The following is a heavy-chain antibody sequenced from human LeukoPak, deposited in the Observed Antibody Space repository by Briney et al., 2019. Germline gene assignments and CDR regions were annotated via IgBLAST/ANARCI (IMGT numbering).Heavy chain of an antibody. Sequence: GASVKVSCKASGGTFSSYAISWVRQAPGQGLEWMGRIIPILGIANYAQKFQGRVTITADKSTSTAYMELSSLRSEDTAVYYCARGGSGPWNWFDPWGQGTLVTVSS. J-gene: IGHJ5*02. CDR2: IIPILGIA. CDR3: ARGGSGPWNWFDP. CDR1: GGTFSSYA. V-gene: IGHV1-69*04. D-gene: IGHD3-10*01.